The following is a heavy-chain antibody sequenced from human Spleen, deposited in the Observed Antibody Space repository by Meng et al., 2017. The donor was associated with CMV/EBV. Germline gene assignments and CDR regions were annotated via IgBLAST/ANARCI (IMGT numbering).Heavy chain of an antibody. CDR1: GGSISSGGYY. D-gene: IGHD3-10*01. V-gene: IGHV4-39*07. Sequence: SETLSLTCTVSGGSISSGGYYWSWIRQPPGKGLEWIGEINHSGSTNYNPSLKSRVTISVDTSKNQFSLKLSSVTAADTAVYYCASTSLLRFGAKDDYWGQGTLVTVSS. CDR2: INHSGST. CDR3: ASTSLLRFGAKDDY. J-gene: IGHJ4*02.